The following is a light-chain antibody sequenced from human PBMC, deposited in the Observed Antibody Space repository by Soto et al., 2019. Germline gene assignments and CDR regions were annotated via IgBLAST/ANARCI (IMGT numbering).Light chain of an antibody. CDR1: QSVSIH. CDR3: QQYSNWSPIT. Sequence: ETGMTQSPGTLSVSLGERATLSCRASQSVSIHLAWYQQKPGQAPRLLIYDTSTRATGIPSRSSGSGSGTELTLTISSLQSDDFAVYYCQQYSNWSPITFGRGTRVEIK. J-gene: IGKJ5*01. CDR2: DTS. V-gene: IGKV3-15*01.